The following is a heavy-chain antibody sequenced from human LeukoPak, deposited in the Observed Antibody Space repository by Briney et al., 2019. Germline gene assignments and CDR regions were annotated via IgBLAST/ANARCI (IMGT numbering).Heavy chain of an antibody. V-gene: IGHV4-31*03. D-gene: IGHD4-11*01. J-gene: IGHJ3*02. CDR3: ARGELMTTNAFDI. CDR1: GASISIGFYY. CDR2: IYYSGST. Sequence: SETLSLTCTVSGASISIGFYYWSWIRQHPGKGLEWIGYIYYSGSTYYNPSLKSRVTMSVDTSKNQFSLKLSSVTAADTAVYYCARGELMTTNAFDIWGQGTMVTVSS.